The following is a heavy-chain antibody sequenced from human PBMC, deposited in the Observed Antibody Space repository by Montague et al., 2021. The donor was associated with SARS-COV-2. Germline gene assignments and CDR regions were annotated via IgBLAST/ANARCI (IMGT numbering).Heavy chain of an antibody. V-gene: IGHV2-70*01. Sequence: PALVKPTQTLTLTCTFSGFSLSTSGMCVSWIRQPPGKALEWLALIDWDDDKYYSTSLKTRLTISKDTSKNQVVLTMTNMDPVDTATYYCARRRYGSGSYYLDYGGQGALVTGSS. CDR3: ARRRYGSGSYYLDY. J-gene: IGHJ4*02. D-gene: IGHD3-10*01. CDR1: GFSLSTSGMC. CDR2: IDWDDDK.